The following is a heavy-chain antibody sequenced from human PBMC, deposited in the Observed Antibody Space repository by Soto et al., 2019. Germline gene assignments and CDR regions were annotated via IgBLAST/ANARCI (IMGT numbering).Heavy chain of an antibody. V-gene: IGHV3-21*01. CDR1: GFTFSSYS. J-gene: IGHJ6*02. D-gene: IGHD4-17*01. Sequence: GGSLRLSCAASGFTFSSYSMNWVRQAPGKGLEWVSSISSSSSYIYYADSVKGRFTISRDNAKNSLYLQMNSLRAEDTAVYYCARLPWDGDLRGNYYYGMDVWGQGTTVTVYS. CDR2: ISSSSSYI. CDR3: ARLPWDGDLRGNYYYGMDV.